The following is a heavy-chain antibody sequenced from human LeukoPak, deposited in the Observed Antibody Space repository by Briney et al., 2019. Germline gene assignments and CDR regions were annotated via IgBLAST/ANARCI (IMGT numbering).Heavy chain of an antibody. J-gene: IGHJ4*02. CDR1: GFXFSSYT. V-gene: IGHV3-21*01. Sequence: GGSLRLSCAASGFXFSSYTMNWVRQAPGKGLEWLSSISGSSTYIYYVDSVKGRFTISRDNAKNSLYLQMNSLRAEDTAVYYCAGHSGYDYSPFDYWGQGTLVTVSS. CDR2: ISGSSTYI. D-gene: IGHD5-12*01. CDR3: AGHSGYDYSPFDY.